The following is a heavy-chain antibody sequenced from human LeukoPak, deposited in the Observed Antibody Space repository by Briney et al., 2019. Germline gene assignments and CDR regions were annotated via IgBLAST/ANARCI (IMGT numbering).Heavy chain of an antibody. V-gene: IGHV3-64D*06. Sequence: GGSLRLSCSASGFTFSSYAMHWVRQAPGKGLEYVSAISSNGGSTYYADSVKGRFTISRDNSKNTLYLQMSSLRAEDTAVYYCAKDPGYGSGSPNFDYWGQGTLVTVSS. J-gene: IGHJ4*02. CDR2: ISSNGGST. CDR1: GFTFSSYA. CDR3: AKDPGYGSGSPNFDY. D-gene: IGHD3-10*01.